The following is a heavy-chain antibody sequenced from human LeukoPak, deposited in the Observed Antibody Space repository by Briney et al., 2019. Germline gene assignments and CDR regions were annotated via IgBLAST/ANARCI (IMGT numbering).Heavy chain of an antibody. CDR1: GFTFSNYA. D-gene: IGHD6-13*01. CDR2: ISGSGDST. V-gene: IGHV3-23*01. CDR3: LRYPILIAAAGISAFDI. J-gene: IGHJ3*02. Sequence: SGGSLRLSCAASGFTFSNYAMSWVRQAPGKGLEWVSGISGSGDSTYYADSVKGRFTISRDNSKNSLYLQMNSLRAEDTAVYYCLRYPILIAAAGISAFDIWGQGTMVTVSS.